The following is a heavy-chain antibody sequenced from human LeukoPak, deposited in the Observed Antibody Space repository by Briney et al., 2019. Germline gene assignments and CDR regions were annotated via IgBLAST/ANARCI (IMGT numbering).Heavy chain of an antibody. D-gene: IGHD2-2*01. CDR3: ARDHQYDFDY. CDR2: IIPILGIA. Sequence: SVKVSCKTSGGTFLNYAISWVRQAPGQGLEWMGRIIPILGIASYAQRFQARVTLTADKSTSTAYMELSSLRSDDTAVYYCARDHQYDFDYWGQGTLVTVSS. CDR1: GGTFLNYA. V-gene: IGHV1-69*04. J-gene: IGHJ4*02.